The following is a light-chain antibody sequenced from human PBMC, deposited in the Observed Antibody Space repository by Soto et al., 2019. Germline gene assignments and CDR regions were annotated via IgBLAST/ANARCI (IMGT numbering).Light chain of an antibody. CDR3: QQLNSYPFT. V-gene: IGKV1-5*03. CDR1: QTISTW. J-gene: IGKJ5*01. Sequence: DIQMSQSPSTLSALVGNRGKISGRASQTISTWLAWYQQKPGKAPNLLIYKASSLESGVPSRFSGSGSGTDFTLTISSLQPEDFATYCCQQLNSYPFTFGQGTQLEIK. CDR2: KAS.